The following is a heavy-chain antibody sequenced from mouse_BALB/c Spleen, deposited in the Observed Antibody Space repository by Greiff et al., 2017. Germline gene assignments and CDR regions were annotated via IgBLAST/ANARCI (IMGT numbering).Heavy chain of an antibody. CDR3: TRAFYGNYDFDD. V-gene: IGHV1-5*01. CDR2: IYPGNSDT. CDR1: GYTFTSYW. D-gene: IGHD2-10*01. Sequence: EVQLQQSGTVLARPGASVKMSCKASGYTFTSYWMHWVKQRPGQGLEWIGAIYPGNSDTSYNQKFKGKAKLTAVTSTSTAYMELSSLTNEDSAVYYCTRAFYGNYDFDDWGQGTTLTVSS. J-gene: IGHJ2*01.